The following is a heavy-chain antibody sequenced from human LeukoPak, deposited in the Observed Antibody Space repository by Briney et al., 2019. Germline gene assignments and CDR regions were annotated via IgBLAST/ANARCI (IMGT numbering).Heavy chain of an antibody. CDR2: IKRDGSDN. CDR3: ARALYNRGWYPDYFDS. D-gene: IGHD6-19*01. CDR1: GFTFSNYW. J-gene: IGHJ4*02. V-gene: IGHV3-7*01. Sequence: GGSLRLSCAASGFTFSNYWMSWVRQAPGKGLEWVANIKRDGSDNYYEGSVEGRFTISIDNAKNSLYLQMSSLRAEDMAIYYCARALYNRGWYPDYFDSWGQGTLVTVSA.